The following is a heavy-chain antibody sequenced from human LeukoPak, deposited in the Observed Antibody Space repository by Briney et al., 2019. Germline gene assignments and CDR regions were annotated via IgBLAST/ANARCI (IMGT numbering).Heavy chain of an antibody. V-gene: IGHV4-30-2*01. D-gene: IGHD1-26*01. CDR3: ARGFSIGWELLGVMDNWFDP. Sequence: SETLSLTCAVSGGSISSGGYSWSWIRQPPGKGLEWIGYIYHSGSTYYNPSLKSRVTISVDRSKNQFSLKLSSVTAADTAVYYCARGFSIGWELLGVMDNWFDPWGQGTLVTVSS. J-gene: IGHJ5*02. CDR1: GGSISSGGYS. CDR2: IYHSGST.